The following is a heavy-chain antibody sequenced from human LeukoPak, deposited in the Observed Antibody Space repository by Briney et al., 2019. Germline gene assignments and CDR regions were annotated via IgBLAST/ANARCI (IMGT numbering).Heavy chain of an antibody. D-gene: IGHD1-14*01. J-gene: IGHJ4*02. V-gene: IGHV4-31*03. Sequence: PSETLSLTCTVSGGSINSGGYYWSWIRQPPGKGLEWIGYIYYSGSTYYNSSLKSRVSISLDTSKNQFSLKLSSVTAADTAVYYCSRIPNQSKYSIGNYWGQGTLVTVSS. CDR3: SRIPNQSKYSIGNY. CDR2: IYYSGST. CDR1: GGSINSGGYY.